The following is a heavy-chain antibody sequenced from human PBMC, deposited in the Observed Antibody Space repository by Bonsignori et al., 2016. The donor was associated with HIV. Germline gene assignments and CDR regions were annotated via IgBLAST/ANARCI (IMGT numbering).Heavy chain of an antibody. V-gene: IGHV4-30-4*01. Sequence: WIRQPPGKGLEWIGYIYYSGSTYYNPSLKSRVTISVDTSKNQFSLKLSSVTAADTAVYYCARIDSSGGYYYYYYMDVWGKGTTVTVSS. J-gene: IGHJ6*03. D-gene: IGHD3-22*01. CDR3: ARIDSSGGYYYYYYMDV. CDR2: IYYSGST.